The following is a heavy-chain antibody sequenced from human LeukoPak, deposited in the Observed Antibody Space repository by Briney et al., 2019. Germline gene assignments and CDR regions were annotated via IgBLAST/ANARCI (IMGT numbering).Heavy chain of an antibody. CDR3: AKGPYFDWFDY. CDR1: GFTFSSYW. D-gene: IGHD3-9*01. V-gene: IGHV3-74*01. CDR2: INSDGSST. J-gene: IGHJ4*02. Sequence: GGSLRLSCAASGFTFSSYWMHWVRQAPGKGLVWVSRINSDGSSTSYADSVKGRFTISRDNAKNTLYLQMNSLRAEDAAVYYCAKGPYFDWFDYWGQGTLVTVSS.